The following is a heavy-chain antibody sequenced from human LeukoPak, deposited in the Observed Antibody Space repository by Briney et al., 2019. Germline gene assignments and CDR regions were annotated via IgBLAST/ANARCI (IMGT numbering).Heavy chain of an antibody. V-gene: IGHV3-15*01. D-gene: IGHD5-24*01. CDR2: IKSKTDGGIT. J-gene: IGHJ4*02. Sequence: GGSLRLSCAASGFTFSNAWMSWVRQAPGKGLEWVGRIKSKTDGGITDYAAPVKGRFTISRDDSKNTLYLQMNSLKTEDTAVYYCTTGNVEMATSFDYWGQGTLVTVSS. CDR3: TTGNVEMATSFDY. CDR1: GFTFSNAW.